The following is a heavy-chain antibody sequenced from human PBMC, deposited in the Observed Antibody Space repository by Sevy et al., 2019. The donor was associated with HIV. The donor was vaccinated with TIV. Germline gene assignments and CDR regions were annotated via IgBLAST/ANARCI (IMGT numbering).Heavy chain of an antibody. D-gene: IGHD3-10*01. V-gene: IGHV3-48*03. CDR2: ISSSGSMI. CDR3: ARDGSRFGEYGFYH. Sequence: GGSLRLSCVVSGFTFNIYEMDWVRQAPGKGLEWVSYISSSGSMIYYAESVKGRFSISRDNVKNSLFLQMNNLRAEDTAIYYCARDGSRFGEYGFYHWGQGALVTVSS. J-gene: IGHJ5*02. CDR1: GFTFNIYE.